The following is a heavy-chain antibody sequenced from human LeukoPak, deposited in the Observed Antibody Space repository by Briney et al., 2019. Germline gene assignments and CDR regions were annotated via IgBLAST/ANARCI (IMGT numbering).Heavy chain of an antibody. D-gene: IGHD6-13*01. J-gene: IGHJ6*03. CDR1: GFTFSSYG. Sequence: GGSLKLSCAASGFTFSSYGMHWVRQAPGKGLEWVAVIWYDGSNKYYADSVKGRFTISRDNSKNTLYLQMNSLRAEDTAVYYCAKDGGYGLYYYYYYMDVWGKGTTVTVSS. CDR3: AKDGGYGLYYYYYYMDV. V-gene: IGHV3-33*06. CDR2: IWYDGSNK.